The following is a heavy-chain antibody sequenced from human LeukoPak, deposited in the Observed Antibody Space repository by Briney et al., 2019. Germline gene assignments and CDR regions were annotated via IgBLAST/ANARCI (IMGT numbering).Heavy chain of an antibody. D-gene: IGHD3-3*01. J-gene: IGHJ5*02. CDR3: ARSGGVYSDSRRHGWFAP. Sequence: SETLSLTCTGSGGSISSYYWSWIRQPAGKGLEWIGRIYTSGSTNYNPSLKSRVTMSVDTSKNQFSLKLSSVTAADTAVYYCARSGGVYSDSRRHGWFAPWGQGTLVTVSS. CDR1: GGSISSYY. V-gene: IGHV4-4*07. CDR2: IYTSGST.